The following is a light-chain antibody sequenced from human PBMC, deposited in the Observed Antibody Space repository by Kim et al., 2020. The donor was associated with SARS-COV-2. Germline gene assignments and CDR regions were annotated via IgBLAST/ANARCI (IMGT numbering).Light chain of an antibody. Sequence: VSPGQTASITCSGDKLGDKYACWYQQKPGQSPVLVIYQDSKRPSGIPEQFSGSNSGNTATLTISGTQAMDEADYYCQAWDSSTVVFGGGTKLTVL. CDR3: QAWDSSTVV. V-gene: IGLV3-1*01. J-gene: IGLJ2*01. CDR1: KLGDKY. CDR2: QDS.